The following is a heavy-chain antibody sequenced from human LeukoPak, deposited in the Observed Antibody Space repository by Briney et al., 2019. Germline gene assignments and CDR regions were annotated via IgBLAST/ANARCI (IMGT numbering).Heavy chain of an antibody. CDR3: AKTTIVGATVDAFDI. Sequence: GGSLRLSCAASGFTFSNFGMHWVRQAPGKGLEWVALIRYDGSNKYYADSVKGRFTISRDNSKNTLYLQMNSLRPEDTAVYSWAKTTIVGATVDAFDIWGQGTMVTVSS. D-gene: IGHD1-26*01. V-gene: IGHV3-30*02. CDR2: IRYDGSNK. J-gene: IGHJ3*02. CDR1: GFTFSNFG.